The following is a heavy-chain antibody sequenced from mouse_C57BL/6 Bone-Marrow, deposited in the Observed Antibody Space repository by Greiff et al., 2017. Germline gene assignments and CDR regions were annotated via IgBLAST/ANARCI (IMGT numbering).Heavy chain of an antibody. CDR3: TDPGFDGYWYFDV. CDR1: GFTFSNYW. CDR2: IRLKSDNYAT. Sequence: EVKLVESGGGLVQPGGSMKLSCVASGFTFSNYWMNWVRQSPEKGLEWVAQIRLKSDNYATHYAESVKGRFTISRDDSKSSVYLQMNNLRAEDTGIYYCTDPGFDGYWYFDVWGTGTTVTVSS. V-gene: IGHV6-3*01. J-gene: IGHJ1*03.